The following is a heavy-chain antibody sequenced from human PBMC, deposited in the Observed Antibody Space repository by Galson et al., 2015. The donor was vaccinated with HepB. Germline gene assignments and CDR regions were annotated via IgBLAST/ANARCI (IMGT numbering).Heavy chain of an antibody. CDR1: GFTFSSYA. CDR2: ISGSGGST. Sequence: SLRLSCAASGFTFSSYAMSWVRQAPGKGLEWVSAISGSGGSTYYADSVKGRFTISRDNSKNTQYLQMNSLRAEDTAVYYCAKVTGGLGGFDHWGQGTLVTVSS. D-gene: IGHD2-8*02. V-gene: IGHV3-23*01. CDR3: AKVTGGLGGFDH. J-gene: IGHJ4*02.